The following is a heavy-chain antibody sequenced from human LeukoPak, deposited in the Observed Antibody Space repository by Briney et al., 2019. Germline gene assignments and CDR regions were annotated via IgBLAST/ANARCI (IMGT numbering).Heavy chain of an antibody. J-gene: IGHJ5*02. D-gene: IGHD2-2*01. CDR3: ARQDIVVVPAAMSNWFDP. CDR1: GFTFSSYA. V-gene: IGHV3-23*01. CDR2: ISGSGGST. Sequence: GGSLRLSCAASGFTFSSYAMSWVRQAPGKGLEWVSAISGSGGSTYYADSVKGRFTISRDNSKNTLYLQMNSLRAEDTAVYYCARQDIVVVPAAMSNWFDPWGQGTLVTVSS.